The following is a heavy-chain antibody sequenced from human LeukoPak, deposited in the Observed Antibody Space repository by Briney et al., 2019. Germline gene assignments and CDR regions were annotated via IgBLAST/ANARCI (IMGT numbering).Heavy chain of an antibody. D-gene: IGHD6-13*01. CDR1: GYTLTGYY. CDR2: INPNSGGT. CDR3: ARSKAAVLELTD. V-gene: IGHV1-2*02. Sequence: ASVKVCCKASGYTLTGYYMHWVRQAPGQGLEWMGWINPNSGGTNYAQKFQGRVTMTRDTSISTAYMELSRLRSDDTAVYYCARSKAAVLELTDWGQGTLVTVSS. J-gene: IGHJ4*02.